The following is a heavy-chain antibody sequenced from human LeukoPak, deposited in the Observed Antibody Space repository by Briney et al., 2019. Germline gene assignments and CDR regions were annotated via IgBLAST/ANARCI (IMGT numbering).Heavy chain of an antibody. V-gene: IGHV4-59*01. CDR1: GGSISSYY. Sequence: HPETLSLTCTVSGGSISSYYWSWLRQPPGKGLEWIGYIYYSGSTNYNPSLKSRVTISADTSKNQFSLNLSSVTAADTAVYYCARGPPGKENAFDIWGQGTMVTVSS. J-gene: IGHJ3*02. CDR2: IYYSGST. D-gene: IGHD2-2*01. CDR3: ARGPPGKENAFDI.